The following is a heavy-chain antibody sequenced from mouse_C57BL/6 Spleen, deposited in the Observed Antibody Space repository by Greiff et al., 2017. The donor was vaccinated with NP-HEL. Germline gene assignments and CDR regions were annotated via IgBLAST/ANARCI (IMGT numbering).Heavy chain of an antibody. CDR1: GFTFSDYG. D-gene: IGHD5-5*01. Sequence: EVKVVESGGGLVKPGGSLKLSCAASGFTFSDYGMHWVRQAPEKGLEWVAYISSGSSTIYYADTVKGRFTISRDNAKNTLFLQMTSLRSEDTAMYYCATASYLYWYFDVWGTGTTVTVSS. CDR2: ISSGSSTI. V-gene: IGHV5-17*01. CDR3: ATASYLYWYFDV. J-gene: IGHJ1*03.